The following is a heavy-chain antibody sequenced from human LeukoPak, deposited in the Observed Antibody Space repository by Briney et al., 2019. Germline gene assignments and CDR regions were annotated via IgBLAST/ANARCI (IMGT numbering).Heavy chain of an antibody. Sequence: PGRSLRLSCAASGFTFSSYAMHWVRQAPGKGLEWVAVISYDGSNKYYADSVKGRFTISRDNSKNTLYLQMNSLRAEDTAVYYCARDVLRFLEWLSPDHYYYYGMDVWGQGTTVTVSS. CDR2: ISYDGSNK. J-gene: IGHJ6*02. V-gene: IGHV3-30-3*01. CDR1: GFTFSSYA. D-gene: IGHD3-3*01. CDR3: ARDVLRFLEWLSPDHYYYYGMDV.